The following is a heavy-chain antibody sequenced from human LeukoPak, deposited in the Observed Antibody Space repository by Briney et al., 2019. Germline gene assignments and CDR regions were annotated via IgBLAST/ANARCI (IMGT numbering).Heavy chain of an antibody. CDR1: GFTFSAYS. D-gene: IGHD1-26*01. Sequence: PGGSLRLSCAASGFTFSAYSMSWVRQAPGKGPEWVANIKQDGSEKYYVGSVKGRFTISRDNAKNSLYLQMNSLRAEDTAVYYCARDPGPRVPPGSYSDYWGQGTLVTVSS. CDR2: IKQDGSEK. V-gene: IGHV3-7*01. CDR3: ARDPGPRVPPGSYSDY. J-gene: IGHJ4*02.